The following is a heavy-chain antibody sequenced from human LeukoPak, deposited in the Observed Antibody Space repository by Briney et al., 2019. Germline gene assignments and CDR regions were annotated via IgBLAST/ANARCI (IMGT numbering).Heavy chain of an antibody. V-gene: IGHV4-39*01. D-gene: IGHD2-15*01. CDR3: AILRDYHYGMDV. Sequence: SETLSLTCTVSGGSISSSSYYWGWIRQPPGKGLEWIGSIYYSGSTYYNPSLKSRVTISVDTSKNQFSLKLSSVTAADPAVYYCAILRDYHYGMDVWGQGTTVTVSS. CDR1: GGSISSSSYY. J-gene: IGHJ6*02. CDR2: IYYSGST.